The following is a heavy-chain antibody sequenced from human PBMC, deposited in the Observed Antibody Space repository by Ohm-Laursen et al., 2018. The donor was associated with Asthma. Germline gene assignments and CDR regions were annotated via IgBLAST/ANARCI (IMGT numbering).Heavy chain of an antibody. CDR3: ARDYHPHYYDSSGYLEY. Sequence: GASVKVSCKASGYTFTGYYMHWVRQAPGQGLEWMGIINPSGGSTSYAQKFQGRVTMTRDTSTSTVYMELSSLRSEDTAVYYCARDYHPHYYDSSGYLEYWGQGTLVTVPS. CDR2: INPSGGST. J-gene: IGHJ4*02. D-gene: IGHD3-22*01. V-gene: IGHV1-46*03. CDR1: GYTFTGYY.